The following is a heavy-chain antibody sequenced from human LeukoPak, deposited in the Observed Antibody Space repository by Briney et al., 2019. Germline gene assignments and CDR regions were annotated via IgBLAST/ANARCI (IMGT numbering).Heavy chain of an antibody. V-gene: IGHV3-23*01. CDR3: AKRFDSGYHRDYYYGMDV. Sequence: PGGSLRLSCAASGFTFSSYAMSWVRQAPGKGLEWVSAISGSGGSTYYAGSVKGRFTISRDNSKNTLYLQMNSLRAEDTAVYYCAKRFDSGYHRDYYYGMDVWGQGTTVTVSS. J-gene: IGHJ6*02. CDR1: GFTFSSYA. D-gene: IGHD3-22*01. CDR2: ISGSGGST.